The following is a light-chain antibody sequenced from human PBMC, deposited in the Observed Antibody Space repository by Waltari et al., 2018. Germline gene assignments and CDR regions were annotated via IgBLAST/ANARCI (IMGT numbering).Light chain of an antibody. CDR3: QQYHSYSPYT. CDR2: KAS. Sequence: DIQMTQSPSILSASVGDRVTITCRASQTISIYLAWYQQKPGKATNLLIYKASTLESGVPSRFSGSGSGTEFTLTISSLQPDDFATYYCQQYHSYSPYTFGQGTTLDIK. J-gene: IGKJ2*01. CDR1: QTISIY. V-gene: IGKV1-5*03.